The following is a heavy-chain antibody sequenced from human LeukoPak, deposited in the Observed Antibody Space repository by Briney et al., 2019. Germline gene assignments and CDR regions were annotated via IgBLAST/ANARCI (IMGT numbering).Heavy chain of an antibody. V-gene: IGHV1-46*01. CDR1: GYTFTMYY. J-gene: IGHJ6*03. CDR2: INPSDGAT. D-gene: IGHD3-16*01. CDR3: AREQGGGLSGNFGGLFASYYTYYYMDV. Sequence: ASVKVSCKASGYTFTMYYIHWVRQAPGQGLEWMGMINPSDGATTYAQRFQGRVTMTRDMSPTTVYMDLRTLRFEDTAVYFCAREQGGGLSGNFGGLFASYYTYYYMDVWGRGTTVTVSS.